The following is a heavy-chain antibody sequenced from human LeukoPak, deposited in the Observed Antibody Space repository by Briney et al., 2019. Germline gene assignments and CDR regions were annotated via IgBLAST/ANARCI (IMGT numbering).Heavy chain of an antibody. V-gene: IGHV3-23*01. CDR2: ISGSGGST. D-gene: IGHD3-9*01. J-gene: IGHJ6*03. CDR3: AKCILSGYYKGYLDV. Sequence: GGSLRLSCAASGVTFCSFGMSWVRQAPGKGLDWVSAISGSGGSTYHADSVKGRFTISRDNSKNTLYLQMNRLRAEDTAVYYCAKCILSGYYKGYLDVWGKGNTVTISS. CDR1: GVTFCSFG.